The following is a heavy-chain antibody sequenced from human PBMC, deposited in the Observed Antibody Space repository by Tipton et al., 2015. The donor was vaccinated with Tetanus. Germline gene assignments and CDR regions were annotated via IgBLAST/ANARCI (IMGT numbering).Heavy chain of an antibody. CDR3: ARLASYSNHLDA. J-gene: IGHJ4*02. V-gene: IGHV4-30-4*08. CDR2: IYYSGST. CDR1: GGSISSSPYF. Sequence: TLSLTCTVSGGSISSSPYFWNWFRQYPGKGLEWIGYIYYSGSTHYNPSLKSRVTLSVDTSNNQFSLKLNSVTAADTAVYYCARLASYSNHLDAWGQGALVTVSS. D-gene: IGHD4-11*01.